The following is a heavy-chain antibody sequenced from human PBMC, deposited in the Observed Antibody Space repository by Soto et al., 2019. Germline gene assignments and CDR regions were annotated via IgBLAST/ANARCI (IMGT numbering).Heavy chain of an antibody. J-gene: IGHJ5*02. Sequence: SGFTFSSYAMSWVRQAPGKGLEWVSAISGSGGSTYYADSVKGRFTISRDNSKNTLYLQMNSLRAEDTAVYYCAKDSSHSSLSYDYVWGSYRYSDWFDPWGQGTLVTVSS. CDR3: AKDSSHSSLSYDYVWGSYRYSDWFDP. V-gene: IGHV3-23*01. CDR2: ISGSGGST. D-gene: IGHD3-16*02. CDR1: GFTFSSYA.